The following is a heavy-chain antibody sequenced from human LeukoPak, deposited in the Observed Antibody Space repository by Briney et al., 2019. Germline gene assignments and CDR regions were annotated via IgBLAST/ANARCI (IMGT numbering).Heavy chain of an antibody. J-gene: IGHJ4*02. CDR2: IYYSGST. Sequence: SETLSLTCTVSGGSISSYYWSWIRQPPGKGLEWIGYIYYSGSTNYNPSLKSRVTMSVDTSKNQFSLKLSSVTAADTAVYYCARARRATVNGGFDYWGQGTLVTVSS. CDR3: ARARRATVNGGFDY. CDR1: GGSISSYY. D-gene: IGHD4-17*01. V-gene: IGHV4-59*01.